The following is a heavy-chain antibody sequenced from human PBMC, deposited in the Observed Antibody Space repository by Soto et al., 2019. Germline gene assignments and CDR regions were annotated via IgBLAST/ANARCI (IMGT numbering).Heavy chain of an antibody. V-gene: IGHV3-23*01. D-gene: IGHD3-10*01. J-gene: IGHJ4*02. CDR1: GFTFSSYA. CDR2: ISGSGGST. Sequence: GGSLRLSCAASGFTFSSYAMSWVRQAPGKGLEWVSAISGSGGSTYYADSVKGRFTISRDNSKNTLYLQMNSLRAEDTAVYYCAKEQLLWFGEMPHYFDYWGQGTLVTVSS. CDR3: AKEQLLWFGEMPHYFDY.